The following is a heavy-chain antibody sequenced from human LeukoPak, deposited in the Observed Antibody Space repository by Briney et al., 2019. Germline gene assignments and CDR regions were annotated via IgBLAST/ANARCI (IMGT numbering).Heavy chain of an antibody. CDR3: ARETTSIAVAGFDY. D-gene: IGHD6-19*01. CDR1: GFTFSDYC. CDR2: ISSSSSYT. J-gene: IGHJ4*02. V-gene: IGHV3-11*05. Sequence: NSGGSLRLSCAASGFTFSDYCMSWIRQAPGKGLEWVSYISSSSSYTNYADSVKGRFTISRDNAKNSLYLQMNSLRAEDTAVYYCARETTSIAVAGFDYWGQGTLVTVSS.